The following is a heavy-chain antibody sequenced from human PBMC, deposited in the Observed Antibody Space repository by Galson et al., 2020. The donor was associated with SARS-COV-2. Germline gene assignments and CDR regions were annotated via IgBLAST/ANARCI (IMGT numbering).Heavy chain of an antibody. CDR3: ARMGVAALAGYYYGMDV. V-gene: IGHV3-13*04. CDR2: IGTAGDT. Sequence: GGPLRSPFAPSGSTFITYDMHWSRKAPGKGLEWVSAIGTAGDTYYPGSVKGRFTISRENAKNSLYLQMNSLRAGDTAVYYCARMGVAALAGYYYGMDVWGQGTTVTVSS. D-gene: IGHD6-6*01. CDR1: GSTFITYD. J-gene: IGHJ6*02.